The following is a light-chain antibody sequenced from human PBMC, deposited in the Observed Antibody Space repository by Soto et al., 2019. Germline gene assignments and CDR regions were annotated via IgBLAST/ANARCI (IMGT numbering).Light chain of an antibody. J-gene: IGKJ1*01. CDR3: QQYDSSPWT. CDR1: QDIRSNY. V-gene: IGKV3-20*01. Sequence: ETVLTQSPGTLSLSPGERATLSCMARQDIRSNYLAWYRQTPGQAPRLLIYGASKRASGIADRFSGSGSGTDFTLIISRLEPEDFALYYCQQYDSSPWTFGQGTKVEIK. CDR2: GAS.